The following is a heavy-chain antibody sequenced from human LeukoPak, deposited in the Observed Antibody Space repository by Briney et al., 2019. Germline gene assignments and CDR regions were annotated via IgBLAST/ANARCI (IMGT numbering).Heavy chain of an antibody. CDR2: MNNRGTS. D-gene: IGHD3-10*01. Sequence: SETLSLTCTVSGGSTSSGDYYWNWIRQHPGKGLEWIGYMNNRGTSNYNPSLRSRVTISVDTSNNQFSLRLSSVTAADTAVYYCTRIPTHYYGSGSYYGYFDSWGQGTLVTVSS. V-gene: IGHV4-31*03. CDR3: TRIPTHYYGSGSYYGYFDS. J-gene: IGHJ4*02. CDR1: GGSTSSGDYY.